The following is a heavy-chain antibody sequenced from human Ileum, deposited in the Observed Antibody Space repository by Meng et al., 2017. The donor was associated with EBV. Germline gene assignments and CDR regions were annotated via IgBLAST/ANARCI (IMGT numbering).Heavy chain of an antibody. J-gene: IGHJ1*01. CDR3: LRGSGGSV. V-gene: IGHV4-4*02. Sequence: QAQLREPGPALVKPSEPLSLTCAVSGDSCTNHNWWAWVRQPPGKGLEWIGEIPHRGSSAYNPSLKSRVSMSIDKSKNQFSLKLTSVTAADMAVYHCLRGSGGSVWGQGTLVTVSS. CDR1: GDSCTNHNW. CDR2: IPHRGSS. D-gene: IGHD3-10*01.